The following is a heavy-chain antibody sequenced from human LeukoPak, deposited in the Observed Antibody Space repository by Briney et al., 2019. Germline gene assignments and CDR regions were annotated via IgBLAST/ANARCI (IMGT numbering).Heavy chain of an antibody. Sequence: ASVKVSCKASGYIFTSHYMHWVRQAPGQGLEWMGIINPSGGSTSYAQKFQGRVTMTRDTSTSTVYMELSSLRSEDTAVYYCAVAYSSGWYGDLDYWGQGTLVTVSS. CDR3: AVAYSSGWYGDLDY. J-gene: IGHJ4*02. V-gene: IGHV1-46*01. D-gene: IGHD6-19*01. CDR2: INPSGGST. CDR1: GYIFTSHY.